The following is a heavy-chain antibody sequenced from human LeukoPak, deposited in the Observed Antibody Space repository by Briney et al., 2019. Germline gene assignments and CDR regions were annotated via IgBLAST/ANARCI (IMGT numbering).Heavy chain of an antibody. Sequence: SETLSLTCAVYGGSFGGYYWSWIRQPPGKGLEWIGEINHSGSTNYNPSLKSRVTISVDTSKNQYSLKLSSVTAADTAVYYCARSSESYDSSGYYSYYFDYWGQGTLVTVSS. J-gene: IGHJ4*02. D-gene: IGHD3-22*01. V-gene: IGHV4-34*01. CDR3: ARSSESYDSSGYYSYYFDY. CDR2: INHSGST. CDR1: GGSFGGYY.